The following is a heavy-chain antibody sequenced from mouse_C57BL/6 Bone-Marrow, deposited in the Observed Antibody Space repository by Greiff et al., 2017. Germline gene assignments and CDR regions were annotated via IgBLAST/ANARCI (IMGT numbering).Heavy chain of an antibody. D-gene: IGHD2-4*01. CDR1: GYTFTGYW. V-gene: IGHV1-9*01. CDR2: ILPGSGST. CDR3: VRGVYYDYGGFAV. J-gene: IGHJ3*01. Sequence: QVQLQQSGAELMKPGASVKFSCKATGYTFTGYWIEWVKQRPGHGLEWIGEILPGSGSTNYNEKFKGKATFTVDTSSNSAYMQLSILTTEDSAIYCGVRGVYYDYGGFAVWGQGTLVTVSA.